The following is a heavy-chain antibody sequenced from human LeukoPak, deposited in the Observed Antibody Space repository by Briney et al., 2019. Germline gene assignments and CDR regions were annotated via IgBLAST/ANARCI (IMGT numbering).Heavy chain of an antibody. CDR3: AREGLDY. CDR2: KNPNSGNS. CDR1: GCTFTNYD. J-gene: IGHJ4*02. Sequence: EASVKVSCKASGCTFTNYDINWVRQATGQGLEWMGYKNPNSGNSAYAQKFQGRVTITTDASITTAYMELSGLRSEDTALYYCAREGLDYWGQGTLVTVSS. V-gene: IGHV1-8*01.